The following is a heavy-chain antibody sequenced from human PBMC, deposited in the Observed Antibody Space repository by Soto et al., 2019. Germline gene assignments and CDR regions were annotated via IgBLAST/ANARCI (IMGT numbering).Heavy chain of an antibody. V-gene: IGHV3-15*01. D-gene: IGHD3-9*01. J-gene: IGHJ4*02. CDR3: TTDPEWEYYDILTGYYLPFDY. CDR1: GFTFSNAW. Sequence: EVQLVESGGGLVKPGGSLRLSCAASGFTFSNAWMSWVRQAPGKGLEWVGRIKSKTDGGTTDYAAPVKGRFTISRDDSKHTLYLQMNSLKTEDTAVYYCTTDPEWEYYDILTGYYLPFDYWGQGTLVTVSS. CDR2: IKSKTDGGTT.